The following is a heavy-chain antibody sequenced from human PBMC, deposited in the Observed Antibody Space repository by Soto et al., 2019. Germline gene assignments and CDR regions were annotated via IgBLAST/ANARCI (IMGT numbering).Heavy chain of an antibody. J-gene: IGHJ4*02. CDR1: GGTIGSYY. CDR2: IYFTGST. D-gene: IGHD2-2*02. Sequence: PSETLSLTCTVSGGTIGSYYWSWIRQPPGKGLEWIGYIYFTGSTNYNPSLKSRVTISVDTSKNQFSLKLSSVTAADTAVYYCARGSCSSARCYTGDYWGQGTLVTVYS. CDR3: ARGSCSSARCYTGDY. V-gene: IGHV4-59*01.